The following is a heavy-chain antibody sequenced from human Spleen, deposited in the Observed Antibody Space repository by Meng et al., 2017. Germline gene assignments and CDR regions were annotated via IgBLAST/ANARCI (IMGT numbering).Heavy chain of an antibody. D-gene: IGHD3-16*01. V-gene: IGHV1-18*01. Sequence: QVQLVTSGAEVKKPGASVKVSCKASGYTFSNYDINWVRQAPGQGLEWMGWISAYNGNTEYAQNFQGRVTMTTDASATTAYLDLRSLRSDDTAVYYCARDLGGGYHAFDYWGQGSLVTVSS. J-gene: IGHJ4*02. CDR2: ISAYNGNT. CDR1: GYTFSNYD. CDR3: ARDLGGGYHAFDY.